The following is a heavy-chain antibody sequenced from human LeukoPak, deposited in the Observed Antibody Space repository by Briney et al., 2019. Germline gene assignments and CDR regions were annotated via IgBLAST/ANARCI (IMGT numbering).Heavy chain of an antibody. CDR3: ATDRVPLWFGHYYYYMDV. CDR1: GYTFTSYD. CDR2: MNPNSGNT. Sequence: ASVKVSCKASGYTFTSYDINWVRQATGQGLEWMGRMNPNSGNTGYAQKFQGRVTMTEDTSTDTAYMELSSLRSEDTAVYYCATDRVPLWFGHYYYYMDVWGKGTTVTVSS. D-gene: IGHD3-10*01. V-gene: IGHV1-8*02. J-gene: IGHJ6*03.